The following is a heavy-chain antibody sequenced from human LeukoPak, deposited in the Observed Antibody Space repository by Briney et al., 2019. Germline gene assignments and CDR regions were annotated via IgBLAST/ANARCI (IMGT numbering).Heavy chain of an antibody. J-gene: IGHJ4*02. CDR1: GYTLTELS. CDR3: ARRDAEVRYSYGSFDY. V-gene: IGHV1-24*01. CDR2: FDPEDGET. Sequence: ASVTVSCKVSGYTLTELSMHWVRQAPGKGLEWMGGFDPEDGETIYAQKFQGRVTMTEDTSTDTAYMELSSLRSEDTAVYYCARRDAEVRYSYGSFDYWGQGTLVTVSS. D-gene: IGHD5-18*01.